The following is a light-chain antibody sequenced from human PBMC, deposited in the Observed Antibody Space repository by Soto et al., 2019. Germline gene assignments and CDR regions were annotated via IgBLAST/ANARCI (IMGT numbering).Light chain of an antibody. Sequence: QSALTQPASVSGSPGQSVSISCTGSTSDVGAYNYVAWYQHKPGKAPRLLIYEVDHRPSGISPRFSGSKSGNTASLTISGLQTDDEADYYFSSYTGINTAVFGGGTKLTVL. V-gene: IGLV2-14*01. CDR1: TSDVGAYNY. CDR2: EVD. J-gene: IGLJ3*02. CDR3: SSYTGINTAV.